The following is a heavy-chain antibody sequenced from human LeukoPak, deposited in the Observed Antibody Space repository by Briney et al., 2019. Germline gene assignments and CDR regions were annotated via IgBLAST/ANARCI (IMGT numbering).Heavy chain of an antibody. CDR2: IYPGDSDT. D-gene: IGHD3-10*01. J-gene: IGHJ5*02. V-gene: IGHV5-51*01. Sequence: GDSLQISCQGSGYSFSTYWIGWVRQMPGKGLEWMGIIYPGDSDTRYSPSFQGQVTISADKSISTAYLQWRSLKTSDTAMYYCARHSEYYYGSTTPSGFDPWGQGTLVTVSS. CDR3: ARHSEYYYGSTTPSGFDP. CDR1: GYSFSTYW.